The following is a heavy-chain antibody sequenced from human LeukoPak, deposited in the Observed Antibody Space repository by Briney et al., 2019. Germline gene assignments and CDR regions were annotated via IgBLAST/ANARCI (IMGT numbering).Heavy chain of an antibody. D-gene: IGHD6-19*01. J-gene: IGHJ4*02. Sequence: GGSLRLSCAASGFTFDDYAMHWVRHAPGKGLEWVSGISWNSGSIGYADSVKGRFTISRDNAKNSLYLQMNSLRAEDTALYYCAKDRYSTGGGYFDYWGQGTLVTVSS. V-gene: IGHV3-9*01. CDR1: GFTFDDYA. CDR3: AKDRYSTGGGYFDY. CDR2: ISWNSGSI.